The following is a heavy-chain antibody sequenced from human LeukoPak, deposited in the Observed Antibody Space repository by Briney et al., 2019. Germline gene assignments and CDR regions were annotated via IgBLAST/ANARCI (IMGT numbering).Heavy chain of an antibody. CDR1: GYTFTSYD. V-gene: IGHV1-8*01. Sequence: ASVKVSCKASGYTFTSYDINWVRQATGRGLEWMGWMNPNSGNTGYAQKFQGRVTMTRNTSISTAYMELSSLRSEDTAVYYCARVEYYYDSSGYYRPGYYYYYMDVWGKGTTVTVSS. J-gene: IGHJ6*03. D-gene: IGHD3-22*01. CDR3: ARVEYYYDSSGYYRPGYYYYYMDV. CDR2: MNPNSGNT.